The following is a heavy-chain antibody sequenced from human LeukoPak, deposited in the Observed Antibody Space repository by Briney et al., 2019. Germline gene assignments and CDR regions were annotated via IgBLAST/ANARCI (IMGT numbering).Heavy chain of an antibody. CDR1: GFTFSSYA. CDR2: ISGSGGGT. CDR3: AKFDTAMVTAADY. Sequence: GGSLRLSCAASGFTFSSYAMSWVRQAPGKGLEWVSAISGSGGGTYYADSVKGRFTISRDNSKNTLYLQMNSLRAEDTAVYYCAKFDTAMVTAADYWGQGTLVTVSS. J-gene: IGHJ4*02. D-gene: IGHD5-18*01. V-gene: IGHV3-23*01.